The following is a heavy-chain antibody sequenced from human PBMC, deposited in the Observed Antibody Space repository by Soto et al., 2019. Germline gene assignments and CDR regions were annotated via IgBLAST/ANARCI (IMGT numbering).Heavy chain of an antibody. D-gene: IGHD6-19*01. CDR1: GFSLTTTGVG. J-gene: IGHJ5*02. Sequence: KESGPALVKPTQTLTLTCNFSGFSLTTTGVGVGWVRQPPGKALEWLALVYWNNDKRYSPSLRTRLSITKDTSNNQVVLTMTNVDPVDTATYYCAHSQGDSRGWYGWLDPWGPGTLVTVSS. CDR3: AHSQGDSRGWYGWLDP. CDR2: VYWNNDK. V-gene: IGHV2-5*01.